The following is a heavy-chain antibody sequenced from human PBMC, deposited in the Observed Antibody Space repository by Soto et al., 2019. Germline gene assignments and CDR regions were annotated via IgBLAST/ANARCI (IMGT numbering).Heavy chain of an antibody. CDR2: ISTYNGNT. CDR3: ARGPRDYYDNSANYFLDY. Sequence: QVQLVHSGAEVNKPGASVKVSCQPSGYTFITYGVSWVRQAPGQGLDWLGRISTYNGNTSYAERLQGRDTMTTDTTTNTAYMGLRNLRSDDTAVYYCARGPRDYYDNSANYFLDYWGQGTLVTVSS. V-gene: IGHV1-18*01. D-gene: IGHD3-22*01. J-gene: IGHJ4*02. CDR1: GYTFITYG.